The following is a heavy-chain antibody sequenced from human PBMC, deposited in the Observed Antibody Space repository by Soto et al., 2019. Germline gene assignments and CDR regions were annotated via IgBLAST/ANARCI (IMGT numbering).Heavy chain of an antibody. Sequence: QVQLVQSGAEVKKPGSSVKVSCKASGGTFSSYAISWVRQAPGQGLEWMGGIIPIFGTANYAQKFQGRVTITADESTSTAYMELSSLRSEDTAVYYCAKDIVVVPAEIYYYYGMDVWGQGTTVTVSS. V-gene: IGHV1-69*01. CDR1: GGTFSSYA. J-gene: IGHJ6*02. CDR3: AKDIVVVPAEIYYYYGMDV. D-gene: IGHD2-2*01. CDR2: IIPIFGTA.